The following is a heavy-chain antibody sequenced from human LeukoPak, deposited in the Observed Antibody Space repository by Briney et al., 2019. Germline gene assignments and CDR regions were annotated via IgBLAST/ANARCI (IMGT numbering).Heavy chain of an antibody. V-gene: IGHV3-74*01. CDR1: GFTFSNYW. D-gene: IGHD5-18*01. J-gene: IGHJ3*02. CDR2: ISGDGSSR. Sequence: GGSLRLSCVASGFTFSNYWMHWVRQAPGKGLVWVSRISGDGSSRNYADSVKGRFTISRDNAKNSLYLQMNSLRAEDTALYYCARVRIQPWPGAFDIWGQGTMVTVSS. CDR3: ARVRIQPWPGAFDI.